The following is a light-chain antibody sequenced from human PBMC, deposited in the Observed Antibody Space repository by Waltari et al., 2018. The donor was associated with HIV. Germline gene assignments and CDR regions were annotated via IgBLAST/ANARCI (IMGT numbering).Light chain of an antibody. J-gene: IGLJ1*01. CDR3: CSYAGSSYV. CDR2: EVS. Sequence: QSALTQPASVSGSPGQSIPISCTGTSSDVGSYNLFSWYQQHPGKAPKLMIYEVSKRPSGVSNRFSGSKSGNTASLTISGLQAEDEADYYCCSYAGSSYVFGTGTKVTVL. V-gene: IGLV2-23*02. CDR1: SSDVGSYNL.